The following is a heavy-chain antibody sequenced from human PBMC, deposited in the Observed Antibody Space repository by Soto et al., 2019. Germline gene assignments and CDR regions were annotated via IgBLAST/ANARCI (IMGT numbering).Heavy chain of an antibody. CDR1: GYSFTSYW. D-gene: IGHD5-18*01. J-gene: IGHJ6*02. CDR3: ARRVDTATGYYYGMDV. CDR2: IYPGDSDT. Sequence: PGESLKISCKGSGYSFTSYWIGWVRQMPGKGLEWMGIIYPGDSDTRYSPSFQGQVTISADKSISTAYLQWSSLKASDTAMYYCARRVDTATGYYYGMDVWCQGTTVTVSS. V-gene: IGHV5-51*01.